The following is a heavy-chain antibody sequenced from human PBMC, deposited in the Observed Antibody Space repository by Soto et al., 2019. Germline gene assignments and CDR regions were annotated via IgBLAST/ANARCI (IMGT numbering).Heavy chain of an antibody. V-gene: IGHV3-23*01. CDR1: GFTFRSYT. CDR3: AKIPFLVATNFDY. J-gene: IGHJ4*02. CDR2: ISGSGGNT. D-gene: IGHD5-12*01. Sequence: GGSLRLSCAASGFTFRSYTMSWVRQAPGKGLEWVSAISGSGGNTYYADSVEGRFTISRDNSKNTLFLQMNSLRADDTAVYYCAKIPFLVATNFDYWGQGTLVTVSS.